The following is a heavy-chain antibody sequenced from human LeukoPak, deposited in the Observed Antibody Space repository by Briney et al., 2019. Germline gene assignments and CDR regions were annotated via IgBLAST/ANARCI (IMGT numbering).Heavy chain of an antibody. J-gene: IGHJ4*02. CDR1: GFTFSSYA. V-gene: IGHV3-23*01. CDR3: AKDRTFLVRGVDY. Sequence: GGSLRLSCAASGFTFSSYAMSWVRQAPGKGLEWVSGISGSGGRTYYADSVKGRFTISRDNSKNTLYLQMNSLRAEDTAVYYCAKDRTFLVRGVDYWGQGTLVTVSS. D-gene: IGHD3-10*01. CDR2: ISGSGGRT.